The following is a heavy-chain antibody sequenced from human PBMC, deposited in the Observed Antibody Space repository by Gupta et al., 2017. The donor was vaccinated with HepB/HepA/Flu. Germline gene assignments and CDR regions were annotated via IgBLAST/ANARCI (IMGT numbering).Heavy chain of an antibody. Sequence: QVQLQQWGAGLLKPSETLSLTCAVYGGSFSGYYWSWIRQPPGKGLEWIGEINHSGSTNYNPSLKSRVTISVDTSKNQFSLKLSSVTAADTAVYYCARVFVVEPAAVYYYYYYMDVWGKRDHGHRLL. J-gene: IGHJ6*03. D-gene: IGHD2-2*01. V-gene: IGHV4-34*01. CDR2: INHSGST. CDR3: ARVFVVEPAAVYYYYYYMDV. CDR1: GGSFSGYY.